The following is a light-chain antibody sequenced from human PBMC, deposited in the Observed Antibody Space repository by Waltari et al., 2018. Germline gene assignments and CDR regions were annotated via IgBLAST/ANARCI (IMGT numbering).Light chain of an antibody. J-gene: IGKJ5*01. Sequence: EIVVTQSPATLSLSPGEGATLSCRTSESVSSNLAWFQQKDGQPPRLVIYDASSRATYTPARFSGGGSGTDYTLTISSLEPEDFATYYCQQRSAWPTTFGQGTRLEI. V-gene: IGKV3-11*01. CDR2: DAS. CDR1: ESVSSN. CDR3: QQRSAWPTT.